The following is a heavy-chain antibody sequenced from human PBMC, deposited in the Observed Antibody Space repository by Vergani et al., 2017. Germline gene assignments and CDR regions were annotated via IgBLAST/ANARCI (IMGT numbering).Heavy chain of an antibody. D-gene: IGHD6-19*01. CDR1: GGSISSYY. CDR2: IHYSENT. Sequence: QVQLQESGPGLVKPSETLSLTCTVSGGSISSYYWSWIRQPPGKGLEWIGSIHYSENTNYNPSLKTRVTISVDTSKNQFSLTLTSVTAADTAVYYCASDTHSGQRADLWGQGILVTVTS. CDR3: ASDTHSGQRADL. V-gene: IGHV4-59*01. J-gene: IGHJ5*02.